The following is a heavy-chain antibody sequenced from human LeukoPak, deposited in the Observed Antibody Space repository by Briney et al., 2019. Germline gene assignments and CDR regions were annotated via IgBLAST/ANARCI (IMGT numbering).Heavy chain of an antibody. CDR2: IIPIFGTA. CDR1: GGAFSSYA. CDR3: AGQGGYDYS. D-gene: IGHD5-12*01. V-gene: IGHV1-69*05. Sequence: GASVKVSCKASGGAFSSYAISWVRQAPGQGLEWMGRIIPIFGTANYAQKFQGRVTITTDESTSTAYMELSSLRSEDTAVYYCAGQGGYDYSWGQGTLVTVSS. J-gene: IGHJ4*02.